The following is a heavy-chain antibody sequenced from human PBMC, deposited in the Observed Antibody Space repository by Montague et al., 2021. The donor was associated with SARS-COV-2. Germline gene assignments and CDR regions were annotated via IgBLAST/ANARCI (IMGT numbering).Heavy chain of an antibody. J-gene: IGHJ3*02. CDR2: SGST. D-gene: IGHD2-15*01. Sequence: SGSTNYNPSLKSRVTISVDTSKNQFSLKLRSVTAADTAMYYCARGSGGMGTAFDIWGKGTM. V-gene: IGHV4-59*09. CDR3: ARGSGGMGTAFDI.